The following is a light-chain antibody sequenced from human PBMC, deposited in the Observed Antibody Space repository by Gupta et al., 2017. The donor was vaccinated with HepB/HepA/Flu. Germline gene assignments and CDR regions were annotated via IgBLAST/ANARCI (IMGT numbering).Light chain of an antibody. Sequence: DVVIIAPPLPLPATFGEPAVISSSTSHIVVYTNEIAYLGWFLQRPGQSPRRLIYRVSNRDSGVPDRFSGSGSGTDFTLRISRVEAEDVGVYYCMQCEPWPDTFGQGTKLEI. CDR2: RVS. J-gene: IGKJ1*01. CDR3: MQCEPWPDT. CDR1: HIVVYTNEIAY. V-gene: IGKV2-30*01.